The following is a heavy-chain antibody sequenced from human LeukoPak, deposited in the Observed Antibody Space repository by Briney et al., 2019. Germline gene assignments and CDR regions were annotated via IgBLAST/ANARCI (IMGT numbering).Heavy chain of an antibody. CDR2: IIPIFGTA. CDR3: ARGGIVVVPAAIHNWFDP. Sequence: SVKVSCKASGGTFSSYAISWVRQAPGQGLEWMGGIIPIFGTANYAQKFQSRVTITTDESTSTAYMELSSLRSEDTAVYYCARGGIVVVPAAIHNWFDPWGQGTLVTVSS. D-gene: IGHD2-2*01. V-gene: IGHV1-69*05. CDR1: GGTFSSYA. J-gene: IGHJ5*02.